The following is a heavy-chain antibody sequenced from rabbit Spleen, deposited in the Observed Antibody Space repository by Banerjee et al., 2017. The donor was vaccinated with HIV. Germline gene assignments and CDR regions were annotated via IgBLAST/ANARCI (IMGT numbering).Heavy chain of an antibody. CDR2: IDAGSSPFT. J-gene: IGHJ6*01. D-gene: IGHD1-1*01. Sequence: QSLEESGGDLVKPGASLTLTCIASGFSFSSSDYMCWVRQAPGKGLEWIACIDAGSSPFTYFATWAKGRFTITKTSSTTVTLQMTRLTAADTATYFCARDTSSSFSSYGMDLWGPGTLVTVS. V-gene: IGHV1S40*01. CDR3: ARDTSSSFSSYGMDL. CDR1: GFSFSSSDY.